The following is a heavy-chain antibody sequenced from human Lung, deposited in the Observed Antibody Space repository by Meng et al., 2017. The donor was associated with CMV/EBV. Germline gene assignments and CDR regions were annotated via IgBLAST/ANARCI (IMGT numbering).Heavy chain of an antibody. V-gene: IGHV3-23*01. J-gene: IGHJ4*02. CDR2: ISGGGGST. CDR3: TRATLEYCSSTSCYPFDY. Sequence: GESXKISCAASGFTFSSYAMTWVRQAPGKGLEWVSVISGGGGSTYYADSVKGRFTISRDNSKNTLYLQVNSLRAEDTAVYYCTRATLEYCSSTSCYPFDYWXQGTLVTVSS. D-gene: IGHD2-2*01. CDR1: GFTFSSYA.